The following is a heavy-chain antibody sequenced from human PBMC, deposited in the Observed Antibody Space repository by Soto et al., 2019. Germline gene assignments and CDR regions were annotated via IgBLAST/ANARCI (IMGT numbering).Heavy chain of an antibody. CDR2: IYYSGSA. J-gene: IGHJ4*02. CDR1: GGSISSSSYY. Sequence: SETLSLTFTVSGGSISSSSYYWGCIRQPPWKGLEWIGSIYYSGSAYYNPSLKIRVTISVDTSKNQFSLKLSSVNAADTALYYCARNDPAMSSSGWYRLDYSGQGTLVTVSS. V-gene: IGHV4-39*01. D-gene: IGHD6-19*01. CDR3: ARNDPAMSSSGWYRLDY.